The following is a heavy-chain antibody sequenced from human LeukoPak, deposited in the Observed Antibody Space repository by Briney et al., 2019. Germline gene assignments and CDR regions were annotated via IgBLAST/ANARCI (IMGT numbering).Heavy chain of an antibody. V-gene: IGHV4-4*02. CDR3: ARVRSSSSAWFDP. D-gene: IGHD6-6*01. CDR2: IYHSGST. J-gene: IGHJ5*02. CDR1: GGSISSSNW. Sequence: SGTLSLTCAVSGGSISSSNWWSWIRQPPGKGLEWIGEIYHSGSTNYNPSLKSRVTISVDTSKNQFSLKLSSVTAADTAVYYCARVRSSSSAWFDPWGQGTLVTVSS.